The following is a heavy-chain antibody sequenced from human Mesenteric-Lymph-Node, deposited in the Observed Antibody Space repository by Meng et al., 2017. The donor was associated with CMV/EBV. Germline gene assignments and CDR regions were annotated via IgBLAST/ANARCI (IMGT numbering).Heavy chain of an antibody. V-gene: IGHV3-23*03. D-gene: IGHD5-18*01. Sequence: ETLSLTCAASGFTFSNYAMSWVRQAPGKGLEWVSGIYGSATGTYYADSVKGRFTISRDNSENTLYLQMSSLRAEDTAVYYCAKDEYSYGLYYFDFWGQGTLVTVSS. CDR2: IYGSATGT. CDR3: AKDEYSYGLYYFDF. J-gene: IGHJ4*02. CDR1: GFTFSNYA.